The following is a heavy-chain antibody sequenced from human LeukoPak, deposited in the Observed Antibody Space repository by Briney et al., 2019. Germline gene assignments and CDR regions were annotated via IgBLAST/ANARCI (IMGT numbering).Heavy chain of an antibody. CDR1: GGPFSGYY. Sequence: KSSETLSLTCAVYGGPFSGYYWGWIRQPPGKGLEWIANIFHSGSTYYNPSLKSRVAISVDTSKNQFSLKLSSVTAADTAVYYCARATGSDYYGSGSYYLTYNWFDPWGQGTLVTVSS. CDR3: ARATGSDYYGSGSYYLTYNWFDP. J-gene: IGHJ5*02. D-gene: IGHD3-10*01. CDR2: IFHSGST. V-gene: IGHV4-34*12.